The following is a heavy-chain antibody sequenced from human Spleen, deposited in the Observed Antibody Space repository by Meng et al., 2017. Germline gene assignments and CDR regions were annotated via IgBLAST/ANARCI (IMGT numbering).Heavy chain of an antibody. D-gene: IGHD2-2*02. J-gene: IGHJ4*02. V-gene: IGHV3-30*18. CDR1: EFTFSNYG. CDR3: AKHTPIDY. CDR2: ISYDGSNK. Sequence: QVQLVESGGGVVQPGRSLRLSCAASEFTFSNYGMHWVRQAPGKGLEWVAVISYDGSNKYYADSVKGRFTISRDNSKNTLYLQMNSLRAEDTAVYYCAKHTPIDYWGQGTLVTVSS.